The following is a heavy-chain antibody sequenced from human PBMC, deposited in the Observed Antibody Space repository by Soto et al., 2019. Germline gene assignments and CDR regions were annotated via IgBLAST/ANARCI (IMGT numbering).Heavy chain of an antibody. CDR3: AREDRRFSSPHFDY. Sequence: PSETLSLTCTDSGGSISSYYWSWIRQPPGKGLEWIGYIYYSGSTNYNPSLKSRVTISVDTSKNQFSLKLSSVTAADTAVYYCAREDRRFSSPHFDYWGQGTLVTVSS. J-gene: IGHJ4*02. D-gene: IGHD3-3*01. CDR1: GGSISSYY. CDR2: IYYSGST. V-gene: IGHV4-59*01.